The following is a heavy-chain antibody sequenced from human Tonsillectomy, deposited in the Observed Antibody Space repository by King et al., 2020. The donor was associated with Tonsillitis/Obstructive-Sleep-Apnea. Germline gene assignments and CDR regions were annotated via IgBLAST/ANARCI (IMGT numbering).Heavy chain of an antibody. J-gene: IGHJ5*02. D-gene: IGHD3-3*01. V-gene: IGHV1-2*04. CDR1: GYTFTGYY. Sequence: VQLVESGAEVKKPGASVKVSCKASGYTFTGYYMHWVRQAPGQGLEWMGWINPNSGGTNYAQKFQGWVTMTRDTSISTAYMELSRLRSDDTAVYYCARGGEDFWSGYGGGNWFDPWGQGTLVTVSS. CDR2: INPNSGGT. CDR3: ARGGEDFWSGYGGGNWFDP.